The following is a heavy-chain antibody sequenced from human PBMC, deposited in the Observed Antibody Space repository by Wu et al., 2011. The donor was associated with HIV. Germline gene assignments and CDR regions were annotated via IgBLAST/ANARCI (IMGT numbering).Heavy chain of an antibody. CDR3: ATSDRGGVFDAFDI. Sequence: QVQLVQSGNEVKKPGASVKVSCQASGYSFTNYGISWVRQAPGQGLEWMGGIIPIFGTANYAQKFQGRVTITTDESTSTAYMELSSLRSEDTAVYYCATSDRGGVFDAFDIWGQGTMVTVSS. CDR1: GYSFTNYG. V-gene: IGHV1-69*01. D-gene: IGHD3-16*01. J-gene: IGHJ3*02. CDR2: IIPIFGTA.